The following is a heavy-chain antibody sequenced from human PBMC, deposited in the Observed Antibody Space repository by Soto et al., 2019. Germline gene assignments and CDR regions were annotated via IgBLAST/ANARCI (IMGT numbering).Heavy chain of an antibody. J-gene: IGHJ4*02. Sequence: RRLSCAASGFTFSSYAMSWVRQAPGKGLEWVSAISGGSVATNYADSVKGRFTISRDNSKNTLYLQMNSLRAEDTAVYYCAKGRESSGSYRPFDYWGQGTLVTVSS. D-gene: IGHD3-22*01. CDR3: AKGRESSGSYRPFDY. V-gene: IGHV3-23*01. CDR2: ISGGSVAT. CDR1: GFTFSSYA.